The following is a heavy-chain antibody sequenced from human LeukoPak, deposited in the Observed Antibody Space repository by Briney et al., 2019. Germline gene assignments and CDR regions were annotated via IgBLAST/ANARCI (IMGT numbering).Heavy chain of an antibody. Sequence: PSETLSLTCAVYGGSFSGYYWSWIRQPPGKGLEWIGEITHSGSIKYNPSLKSRVTISVDTSKNQFSLKLSSVTAADTAVYYCARGRDYGDYNYFDYWGQGTLVTVSS. J-gene: IGHJ4*02. CDR2: ITHSGSI. V-gene: IGHV4-34*01. CDR1: GGSFSGYY. D-gene: IGHD4-17*01. CDR3: ARGRDYGDYNYFDY.